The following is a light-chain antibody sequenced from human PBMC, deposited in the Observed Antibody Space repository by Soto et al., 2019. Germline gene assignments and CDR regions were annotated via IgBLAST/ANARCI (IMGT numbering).Light chain of an antibody. V-gene: IGKV3-20*01. Sequence: IVLTQSPGTLSLSPGERATLSCRSSETVTDRQLAWYQQKPGQAPRLLFFAISSRVAGIPDRFSASGSGTDFTLTISRLEPEDFAMYYCQQYGTSRWMFALGTKVEVQ. CDR2: AIS. J-gene: IGKJ1*01. CDR3: QQYGTSRWM. CDR1: ETVTDRQ.